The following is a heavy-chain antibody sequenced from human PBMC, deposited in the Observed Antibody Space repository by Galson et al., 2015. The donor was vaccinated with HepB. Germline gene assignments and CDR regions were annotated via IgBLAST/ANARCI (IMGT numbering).Heavy chain of an antibody. V-gene: IGHV3-66*01. CDR2: IYSGGST. CDR1: GFTVSSNY. D-gene: IGHD2-2*01. J-gene: IGHJ4*02. CDR3: ARDLRTCRSTSCWMYYFDY. Sequence: SLRLSCAASGFTVSSNYMSWVRQAPGKGLEWVSVIYSGGSTYYADSVKGRFTISRDNSKNTLYLQMNSLRAEDTAVYYCARDLRTCRSTSCWMYYFDYWGQGTLVTVSS.